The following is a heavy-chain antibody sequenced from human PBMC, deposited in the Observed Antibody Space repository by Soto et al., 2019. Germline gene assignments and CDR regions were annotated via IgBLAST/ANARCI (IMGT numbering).Heavy chain of an antibody. D-gene: IGHD2-2*01. CDR1: GYPLTSYY. CDR3: ARHLNLPSWTDLGYYGMDV. J-gene: IGHJ6*02. CDR2: INPSGGST. V-gene: IGHV1-46*01. Sequence: GXAVKVACNASGYPLTSYYVRWVRQAPGQGLEWMGIINPSGGSTSYAQKFQGRVTMTRDTSTSTVYMELSSLRSEDTAVYYCARHLNLPSWTDLGYYGMDVCGQRTTVTVSS.